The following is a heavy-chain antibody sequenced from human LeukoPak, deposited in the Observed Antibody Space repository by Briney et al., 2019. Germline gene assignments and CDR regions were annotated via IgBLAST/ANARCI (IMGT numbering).Heavy chain of an antibody. J-gene: IGHJ4*02. CDR3: ARVGTLIRFDY. V-gene: IGHV3-7*01. D-gene: IGHD7-27*01. Sequence: GGSLRLSCAASGFTFSSYAMSWVRQAPGKGLEWVANIKQDGSEKYYVDSVKGRFTISRDNAKNSLYLQMNSLRAEDAAVYYCARVGTLIRFDYWGQGTLVTVSS. CDR2: IKQDGSEK. CDR1: GFTFSSYA.